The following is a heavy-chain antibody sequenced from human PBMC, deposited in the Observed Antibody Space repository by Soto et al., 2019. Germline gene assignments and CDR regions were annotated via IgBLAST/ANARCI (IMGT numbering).Heavy chain of an antibody. Sequence: XXSLRLSCAASGFTFSSYAMRWVLQAPGKGLEWVSAISGSGGSTYYADSAKGRFTISRDNSKNTLYLQMNSLRDEDTAVYYCAKDVKAAAGTIPYYWGQGTLVTVSS. CDR1: GFTFSSYA. V-gene: IGHV3-23*01. D-gene: IGHD6-13*01. CDR3: AKDVKAAAGTIPYY. CDR2: ISGSGGST. J-gene: IGHJ4*02.